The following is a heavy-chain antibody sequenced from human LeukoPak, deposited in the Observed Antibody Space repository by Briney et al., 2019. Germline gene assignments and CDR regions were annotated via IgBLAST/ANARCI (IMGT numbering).Heavy chain of an antibody. CDR3: ARGNNSPWDY. J-gene: IGHJ4*02. Sequence: SETLSLTCTVSGASISPYYWSWIRQPAGKGLEWIGRIYNSGYTNYNPSLEGRSTMSLDTCKNEFSLKLSSANAADTALYSCARGNNSPWDYWGQGLLVTVSS. D-gene: IGHD1-14*01. V-gene: IGHV4-4*07. CDR1: GASISPYY. CDR2: IYNSGYT.